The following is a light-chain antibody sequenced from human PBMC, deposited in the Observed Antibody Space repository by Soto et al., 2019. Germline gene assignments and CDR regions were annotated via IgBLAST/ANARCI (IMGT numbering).Light chain of an antibody. V-gene: IGLV2-23*01. J-gene: IGLJ1*01. CDR1: TRDVGGYNL. CDR3: CSYASSSSYA. CDR2: EGT. Sequence: QSVLPQPALPPQPPGQPITLPCSEPTRDVGGYNLVSWYQQHTAKAPKLLIYEGTQRPPGVSSRFSGSKSGNTASLTISGLQAEDEADYYCCSYASSSSYAFGPGTK.